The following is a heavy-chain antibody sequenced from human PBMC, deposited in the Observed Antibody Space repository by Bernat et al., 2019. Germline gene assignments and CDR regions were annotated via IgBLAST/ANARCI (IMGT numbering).Heavy chain of an antibody. CDR2: IYYSGST. CDR3: AGALGVVPAAMQDWFDP. CDR1: GGSISSGGYY. Sequence: QVQLQESGPGLVKPSQTLSLTCTVSGGSISSGGYYWSWIRQHPGKGLEWIGYIYYSGSTYYNPSLKSRVTISVDTSKNQFSLKLSSVTAADTAVYYCAGALGVVPAAMQDWFDPWGQGTLVTVSS. J-gene: IGHJ5*02. D-gene: IGHD2-2*01. V-gene: IGHV4-31*03.